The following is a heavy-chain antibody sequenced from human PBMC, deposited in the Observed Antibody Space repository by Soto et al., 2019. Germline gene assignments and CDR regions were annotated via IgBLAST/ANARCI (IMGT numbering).Heavy chain of an antibody. CDR1: GYTFTSYY. CDR3: ARALGAVVTPHYYYGMDV. CDR2: INPSGGST. D-gene: IGHD2-21*02. J-gene: IGHJ6*02. V-gene: IGHV1-46*01. Sequence: ASVKVSCKASGYTFTSYYMHWVRQAPGQGLEWMGIINPSGGSTSYAQKFQGRVTMPRDTSTSTVYMELSSLRSEDTAVYYCARALGAVVTPHYYYGMDVWGQGTTVTVSS.